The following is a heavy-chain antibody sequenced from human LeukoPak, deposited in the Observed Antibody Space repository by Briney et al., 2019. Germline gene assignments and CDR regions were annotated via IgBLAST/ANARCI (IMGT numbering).Heavy chain of an antibody. D-gene: IGHD6-13*01. CDR1: GGSISSGSYY. V-gene: IGHV4-61*02. CDR3: ARDSGLSASSSWYGGWFDP. J-gene: IGHJ5*02. Sequence: SETLSLTCTVSGGSISSGSYYWSWIRQPAGKGLEWIGRIYTSGSTNYNPSLKSRVTISVDTSKNQFSLKLSSVTAADTAVYYCARDSGLSASSSWYGGWFDPWGQGTLVTVSS. CDR2: IYTSGST.